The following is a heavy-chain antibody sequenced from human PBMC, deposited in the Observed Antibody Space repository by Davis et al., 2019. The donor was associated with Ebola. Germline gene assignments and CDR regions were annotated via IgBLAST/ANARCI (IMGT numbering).Heavy chain of an antibody. CDR2: IYGDDIK. Sequence: SGPTLVKPTQTLTLTCTFSGFSLSITEVAVGWIRQPPGKALEWLAVIYGDDIKRYSPSLRSRLTITKDTSKNQVVLTMTKMDPVDTATYYCTRLAYTNGWFYFDSWGQGSLVTVSS. D-gene: IGHD2-8*01. V-gene: IGHV2-5*02. J-gene: IGHJ4*02. CDR1: GFSLSITEVA. CDR3: TRLAYTNGWFYFDS.